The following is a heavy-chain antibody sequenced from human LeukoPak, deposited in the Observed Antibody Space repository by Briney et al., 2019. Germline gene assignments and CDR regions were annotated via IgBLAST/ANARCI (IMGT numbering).Heavy chain of an antibody. D-gene: IGHD1-26*01. Sequence: GGSLRLSCAASGFTFSSYSMNSVRQAPGKGLEWVSSISSSSSYIYYADSVKGRFTISRDNAKNSLYLQMNSLRAEDTAVYYCARKQSGYSGSYYPDYWGQGTLVTVSS. CDR3: ARKQSGYSGSYYPDY. CDR1: GFTFSSYS. J-gene: IGHJ4*02. V-gene: IGHV3-21*01. CDR2: ISSSSSYI.